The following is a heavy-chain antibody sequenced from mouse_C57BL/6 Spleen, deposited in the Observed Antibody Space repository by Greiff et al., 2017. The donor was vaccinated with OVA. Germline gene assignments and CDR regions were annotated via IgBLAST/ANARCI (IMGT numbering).Heavy chain of an antibody. CDR3: ASGDYPDY. J-gene: IGHJ2*01. CDR1: GYTFTSYW. D-gene: IGHD1-1*02. V-gene: IGHV1-50*01. Sequence: VQLQQPGAELVKPGASVKLSCKASGYTFTSYWMQWVKQRPGQGLEWIGEIDPSDSYTNYNQKFKGKATLTVDTSSSTAYMQLSSLTSGDSAVYYCASGDYPDYWGQGTTLTVSS. CDR2: IDPSDSYT.